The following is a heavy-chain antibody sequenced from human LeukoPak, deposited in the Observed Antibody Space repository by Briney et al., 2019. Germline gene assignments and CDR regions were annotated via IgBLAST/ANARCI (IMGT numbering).Heavy chain of an antibody. CDR2: INQDGREK. D-gene: IGHD4-11*01. J-gene: IGHJ4*02. CDR3: ATDRDYRFDY. Sequence: MSGVGXXRGXGVEGVAHINQDGREKYYVDSMKGGLTISREKAKNSLYLQMNSLRAEDTAVYYCATDRDYRFDYWGQGTLVTVSS. V-gene: IGHV3-7*01.